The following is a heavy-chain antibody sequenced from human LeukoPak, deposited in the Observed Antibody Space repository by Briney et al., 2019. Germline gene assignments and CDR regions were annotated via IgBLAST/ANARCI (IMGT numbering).Heavy chain of an antibody. J-gene: IGHJ6*03. CDR2: MYYTGSS. CDR1: RGSLSTYF. V-gene: IGHV4-59*01. CDR3: TRGGYRSYFYVGV. Sequence: PSGTLSLTCSVSRGSLSTYFFPWIRQAPGKRLEWIGYMYYTGSSNYNPSLESRVAISIDTSKNQFSLTLTSVTPADTAVYYCTRGGYRSYFYVGVRGKRTTVIVSS. D-gene: IGHD3-16*02.